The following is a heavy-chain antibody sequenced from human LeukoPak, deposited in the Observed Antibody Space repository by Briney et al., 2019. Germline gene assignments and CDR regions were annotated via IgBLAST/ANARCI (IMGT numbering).Heavy chain of an antibody. Sequence: SETLSLTRTVSGGSISSGGYYWSWIRQHPGKGLEWIGYIYYSGSTYYNPSLESRVTISVDTSKNQFSLKLSSVTAADTAVYYCARGVGEWFVTIDYWGQGTLVTVSS. CDR1: GGSISSGGYY. V-gene: IGHV4-31*03. CDR2: IYYSGST. CDR3: ARGVGEWFVTIDY. J-gene: IGHJ4*02. D-gene: IGHD3-10*01.